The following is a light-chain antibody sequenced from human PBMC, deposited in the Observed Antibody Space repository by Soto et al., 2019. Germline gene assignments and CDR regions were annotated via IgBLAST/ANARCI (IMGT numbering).Light chain of an antibody. J-gene: IGLJ3*02. V-gene: IGLV2-14*03. Sequence: QSALTQPASVSGSPGQSITISCTGTSSDIGASNYVSWYQQQPDKAPKLIIYDVNYRPSGISSRFSGSKSANTASLTISVLQAEEEAEYFCSSYALFGGGTKLTVL. CDR2: DVN. CDR3: SSYAL. CDR1: SSDIGASNY.